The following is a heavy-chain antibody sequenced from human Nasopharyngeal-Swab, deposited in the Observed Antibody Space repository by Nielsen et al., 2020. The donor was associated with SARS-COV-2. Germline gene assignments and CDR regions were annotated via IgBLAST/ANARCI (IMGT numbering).Heavy chain of an antibody. CDR3: AREGGNWFDP. CDR2: ISTSGTTT. Sequence: GESLKISCVASGFTFSDYYMAWIRQAPGKGLEWVSYISTSGTTTDSADSVKGRFTISRDNSKNTLYLQMNSLRAEDTAVYYCAREGGNWFDPWGQGTLVTVSS. V-gene: IGHV3-11*04. J-gene: IGHJ5*02. D-gene: IGHD3-16*01. CDR1: GFTFSDYY.